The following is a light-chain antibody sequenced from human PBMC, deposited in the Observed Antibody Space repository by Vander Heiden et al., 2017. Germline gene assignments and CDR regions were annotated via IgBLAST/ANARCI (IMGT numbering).Light chain of an antibody. CDR3: AAWDDNLNGLYV. V-gene: IGLV1-44*01. CDR2: MDN. J-gene: IGLJ1*01. CDR1: SSNIGSNS. Sequence: QSVLTQQPSASGTPGQRVTISCSGSSSNIGSNSVSWYQRLPGTAPKLLIYMDNQRPSGVPDRFSGSKSGTSASLAISGLQSEGEAEYFCAAWDDNLNGLYVFGTGTKVTVL.